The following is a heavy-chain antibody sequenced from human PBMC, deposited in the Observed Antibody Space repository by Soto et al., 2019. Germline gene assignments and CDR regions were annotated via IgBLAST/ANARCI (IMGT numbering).Heavy chain of an antibody. V-gene: IGHV1-69*01. CDR2: IVPLLAQ. Sequence: QVQLVQSGAAVRKPGSSVKVSCKASGGTFTKYAITWVRQAPRQGLEWMGGIVPLLAQQNTPKNVGADGRIGPFPGTTNYGQKFRGRVTISADESTSTAYLELSSLRSEDTALYYCSSGVGGLGGSSGWPDYAFDVWGQGTMVIVSS. J-gene: IGHJ3*01. D-gene: IGHD6-19*01. CDR3: SSGVGGLGGSSGWPDYAFDV. CDR1: GGTFTKYA.